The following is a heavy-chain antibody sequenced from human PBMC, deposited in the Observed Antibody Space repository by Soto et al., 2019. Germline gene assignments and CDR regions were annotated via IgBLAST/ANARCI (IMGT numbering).Heavy chain of an antibody. Sequence: GASVNVSCKASGYTFTSYDINWVRQATGQGLEWMGWMNPNSGNTGYAQKFQGRVTMTRNTSISTAYMELSSLRSEDTAVYYCARSLSLVRGLYYYYGMDVWGQGTTVTVSS. CDR2: MNPNSGNT. D-gene: IGHD3-10*01. CDR1: GYTFTSYD. J-gene: IGHJ6*02. CDR3: ARSLSLVRGLYYYYGMDV. V-gene: IGHV1-8*01.